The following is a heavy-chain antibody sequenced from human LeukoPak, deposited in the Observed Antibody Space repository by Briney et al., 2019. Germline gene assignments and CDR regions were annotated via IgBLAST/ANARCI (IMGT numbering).Heavy chain of an antibody. J-gene: IGHJ4*02. CDR1: GGTFSSYA. Sequence: ASVKVSCKASGGTFSSYAISWVRQAPGQGLEWMGGIIPIFGTANYAQMFQGRVTITADESTSTAYMELSSLRSEDTAVYYCARDSMGSSWSLDYWGQGTLVTVSS. CDR3: ARDSMGSSWSLDY. CDR2: IIPIFGTA. D-gene: IGHD6-13*01. V-gene: IGHV1-69*13.